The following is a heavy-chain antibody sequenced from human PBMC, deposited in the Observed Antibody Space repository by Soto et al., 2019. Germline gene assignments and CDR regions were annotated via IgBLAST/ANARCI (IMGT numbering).Heavy chain of an antibody. D-gene: IGHD3-10*01. CDR3: ARVAMVRGVIRHWFDP. CDR2: IIPIFGTA. J-gene: IGHJ5*02. V-gene: IGHV1-69*01. Sequence: QVQLVQSGAEVKKPGSSVKVSCKASGGTFSSYGISWVRQAPGQGLEWMGGIIPIFGTANYAQKLQGRVTITADESTSTAYMVLSSLRCEDTAVYYCARVAMVRGVIRHWFDPWGQGTLVTVSS. CDR1: GGTFSSYG.